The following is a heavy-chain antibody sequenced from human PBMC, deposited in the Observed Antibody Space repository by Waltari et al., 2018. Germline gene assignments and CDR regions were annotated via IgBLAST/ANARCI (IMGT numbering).Heavy chain of an antibody. CDR1: GSTFPGYY. CDR3: ARELDYDILTGYENWFDP. CDR2: INPNSGGT. D-gene: IGHD3-9*01. J-gene: IGHJ5*02. V-gene: IGHV1-2*02. Sequence: QVQLVQSGAEVKKPGASVKVSCKASGSTFPGYYMHWLRPAPGQGLEWMGWINPNSGGTNYAQKFQGRVTMTRDTSISTAYMELSRLRSDDTAVYYCARELDYDILTGYENWFDPWGQGTLVTVSS.